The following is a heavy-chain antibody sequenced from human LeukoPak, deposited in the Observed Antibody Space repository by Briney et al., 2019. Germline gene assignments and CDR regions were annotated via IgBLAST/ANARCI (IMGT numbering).Heavy chain of an antibody. CDR1: GGSISSYY. CDR3: ARAYYDFWSGYPLRDYGMDV. Sequence: PSETLSLTCTVSGGSISSYYWSWIRQPPGKGLEWIGYIYYSGSTNYNPSLESRVTISVDTSKNQFSLKLSSVTAADTAVYYCARAYYDFWSGYPLRDYGMDVWGQGTTVTVSS. V-gene: IGHV4-59*01. CDR2: IYYSGST. D-gene: IGHD3-3*01. J-gene: IGHJ6*02.